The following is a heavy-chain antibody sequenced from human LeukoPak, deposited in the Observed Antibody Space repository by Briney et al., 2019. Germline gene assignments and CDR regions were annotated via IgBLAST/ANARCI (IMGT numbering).Heavy chain of an antibody. CDR3: ARDGGYCSSTSCFQRWEPDAFDI. CDR2: ISSNGDST. V-gene: IGHV3-64*01. CDR1: GFTFSSYA. J-gene: IGHJ3*02. D-gene: IGHD2-2*01. Sequence: PGGSLRLSCAASGFTFSSYAMHWVRQAPGKGLEYVSAISSNGDSTYYANSVKGRFTISRDNSKNTLYLQMGSLRAEDMAVYYCARDGGYCSSTSCFQRWEPDAFDIWGQGTMVTVSS.